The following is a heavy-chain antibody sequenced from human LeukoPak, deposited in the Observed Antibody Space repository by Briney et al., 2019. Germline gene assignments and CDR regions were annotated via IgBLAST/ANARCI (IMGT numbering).Heavy chain of an antibody. CDR1: GFTFTSHG. CDR2: IRYDGSNK. Sequence: GGSLRLSCAASGFTFTSHGMHWVRQAPGKGLEWVAHIRYDGSNKYYADSVKGRFTISRDDSKKMLYLQMNSLRPEDTAVYYCARGRRSGGITMIRGVKDRGWFDPWGQGTLVTVSS. V-gene: IGHV3-30*02. CDR3: ARGRRSGGITMIRGVKDRGWFDP. D-gene: IGHD3-10*01. J-gene: IGHJ5*02.